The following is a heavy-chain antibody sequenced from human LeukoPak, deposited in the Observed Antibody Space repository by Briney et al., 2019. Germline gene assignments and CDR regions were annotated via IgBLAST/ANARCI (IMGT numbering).Heavy chain of an antibody. D-gene: IGHD2-21*02. Sequence: PSETLSLTCTVSGGSISSYYWSWIRQPPGKGLEWIGGIYHRGSTYYNPSLKSRVTISVDTSKNQFSLKLNSVTAADTAVYYCARYRNCGSDCYDAFDIWGQGTMVTVSS. CDR1: GGSISSYY. J-gene: IGHJ3*02. CDR3: ARYRNCGSDCYDAFDI. V-gene: IGHV4-59*08. CDR2: IYHRGST.